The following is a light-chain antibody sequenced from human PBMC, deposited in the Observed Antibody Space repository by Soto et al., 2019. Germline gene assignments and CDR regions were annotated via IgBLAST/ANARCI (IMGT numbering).Light chain of an antibody. Sequence: EIVLTQSPGTLSLSAGESATLSCRASQSVNSNYLAWYQQKPGQAPTVLIYGASSRATGIPDRFSGSGSGTDFTLTLSRLEPEDFAVYYCKHYDTSPTFGQGTKVEIK. CDR2: GAS. CDR3: KHYDTSPT. V-gene: IGKV3-20*01. CDR1: QSVNSNY. J-gene: IGKJ1*01.